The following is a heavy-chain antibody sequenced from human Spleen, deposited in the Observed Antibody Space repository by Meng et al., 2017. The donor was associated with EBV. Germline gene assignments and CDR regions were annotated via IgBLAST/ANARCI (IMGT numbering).Heavy chain of an antibody. CDR2: IYRDDK. D-gene: IGHD6-13*01. V-gene: IGHV2-5*01. J-gene: IGHJ4*02. Sequence: QITLKEFGPTLVKPTQTLTLTCTFSGFSLSTSGVGVGWIRQPPGKALEWLALIYRDDKRYSPSLKSRLTITKDTSKNQVVLTLTNMGPVDTATYYCAHFSSSSLYPLSDYWGQGTLVTVSS. CDR3: AHFSSSSLYPLSDY. CDR1: GFSLSTSGVG.